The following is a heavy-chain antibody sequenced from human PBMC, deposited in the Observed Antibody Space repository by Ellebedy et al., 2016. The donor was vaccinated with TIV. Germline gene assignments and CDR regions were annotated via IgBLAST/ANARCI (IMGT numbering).Heavy chain of an antibody. D-gene: IGHD5-24*01. CDR3: GTVATTFDY. CDR1: GFTFSSYP. Sequence: GESLNISCAASGFTFSSYPMNWVRQAPGKGLEWVSAISDTGGSTYYADSVKGRFTISIDNSKNTLYLQMNSMRAEDTAVYFCGTVATTFDYWGQGTLVTVSS. CDR2: ISDTGGST. V-gene: IGHV3-23*01. J-gene: IGHJ4*02.